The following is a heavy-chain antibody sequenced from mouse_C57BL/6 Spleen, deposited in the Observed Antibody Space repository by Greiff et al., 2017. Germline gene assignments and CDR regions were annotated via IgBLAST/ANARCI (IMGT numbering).Heavy chain of an antibody. D-gene: IGHD1-1*01. V-gene: IGHV1-66*01. Sequence: QVQLQQSGPELVKPGASVKISCKASGYSFTSYYIHWVKQRPGQGLEWIGWIYPGSGNTKYNEKFKGKATLTADTSSSTAYMQLSSLTSEDSAVYYCARFRDGSTFDYWGQGTTLTVSS. CDR2: IYPGSGNT. CDR3: ARFRDGSTFDY. CDR1: GYSFTSYY. J-gene: IGHJ2*01.